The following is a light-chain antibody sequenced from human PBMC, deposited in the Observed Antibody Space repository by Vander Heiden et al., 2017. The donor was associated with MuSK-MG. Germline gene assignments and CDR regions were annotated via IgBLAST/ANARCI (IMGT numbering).Light chain of an antibody. CDR1: QSISSY. V-gene: IGKV1-39*01. J-gene: IGKJ1*01. CDR3: QQSDSTPWT. CDR2: AAS. Sequence: DIQMTQSPSSLSASVGDRVTIITCRASQSISSYLNWYQQKPGKAPKLLIYAASSLQSGVPSRFSGSGSGTDFTLTISSLQPEDFATYYCQQSDSTPWTFGQGTKVXIK.